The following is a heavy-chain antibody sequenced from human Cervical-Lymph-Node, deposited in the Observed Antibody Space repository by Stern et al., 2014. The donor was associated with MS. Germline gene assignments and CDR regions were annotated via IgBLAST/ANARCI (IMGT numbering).Heavy chain of an antibody. CDR2: MHLGDSDT. V-gene: IGHV5-51*01. J-gene: IGHJ4*02. D-gene: IGHD3-10*01. Sequence: EVQLVESGAEVKKPGESLRISCKGSGYSFTNSWVGWVRQVPGKGLEWMGIMHLGDSDTKYSPSFQGQVTISADTSIRTAYLQWSSLKASDTAIYYCASPSEGTSYDYWGQGTLVTVSS. CDR3: ASPSEGTSYDY. CDR1: GYSFTNSW.